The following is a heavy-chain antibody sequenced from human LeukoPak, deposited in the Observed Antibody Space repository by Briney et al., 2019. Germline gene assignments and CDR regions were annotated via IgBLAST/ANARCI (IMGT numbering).Heavy chain of an antibody. V-gene: IGHV1-46*01. J-gene: IGHJ4*02. Sequence: GASVKVSCKASVYTFTSYYMHWVRQAPGQGLEWMGIINPSGGSTSYAQKFQGRVTMTRDTSTSTVYMELSSLRSEDTAVYYCARLAYCGGDCYSSFDYWGQGTLVTVSS. CDR1: VYTFTSYY. CDR3: ARLAYCGGDCYSSFDY. CDR2: INPSGGST. D-gene: IGHD2-21*02.